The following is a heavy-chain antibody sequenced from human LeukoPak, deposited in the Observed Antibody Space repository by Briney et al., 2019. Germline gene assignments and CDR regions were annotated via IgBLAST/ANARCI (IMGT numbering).Heavy chain of an antibody. Sequence: GASVKVSCKASGGTFSSYAISWVRQAPGQGLEWMGGIIPIFGTANYAQKFQGRVTITADESTSTAYMELSSLRSEDTAVYYCARSTMVRGVIILFDYWGQGTLVTVSS. D-gene: IGHD3-10*01. CDR2: IIPIFGTA. CDR1: GGTFSSYA. V-gene: IGHV1-69*13. J-gene: IGHJ4*02. CDR3: ARSTMVRGVIILFDY.